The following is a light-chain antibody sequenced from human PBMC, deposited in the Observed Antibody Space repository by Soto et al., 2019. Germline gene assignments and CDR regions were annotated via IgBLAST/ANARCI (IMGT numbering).Light chain of an antibody. V-gene: IGKV3-20*01. CDR3: QQYGSSLIT. CDR1: QSVSSDY. Sequence: EIVLTQSPATLSLSPGERATLSCRASQSVSSDYLAWYQQKPGQAPRLLIYGASSRATGIPDRFSGSGSGTDFTLTISRLEPEDFAVYYCQQYGSSLITFGQGTRLEI. J-gene: IGKJ5*01. CDR2: GAS.